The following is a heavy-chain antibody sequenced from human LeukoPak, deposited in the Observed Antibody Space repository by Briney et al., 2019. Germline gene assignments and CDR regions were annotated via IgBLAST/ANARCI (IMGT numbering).Heavy chain of an antibody. V-gene: IGHV1-46*01. J-gene: IGHJ5*02. D-gene: IGHD6-19*01. CDR3: ARLVSGWNWFDP. Sequence: ASVKVSCTASGYTFTSYYMHWVRQAPGQGLEWMGIINPNTGSTDYAQKFQGRVTMTRDTSTSTVYMELSSLRSDDTAVYYCARLVSGWNWFDPWGQGTLVTVSS. CDR2: INPNTGST. CDR1: GYTFTSYY.